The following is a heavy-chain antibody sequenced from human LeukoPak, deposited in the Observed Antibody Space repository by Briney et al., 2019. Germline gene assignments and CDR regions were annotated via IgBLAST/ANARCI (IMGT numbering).Heavy chain of an antibody. CDR1: GGSISSGGYY. CDR2: IYHSGST. Sequence: SETLSLTCTVSGGSISSGGYYWSWIRQPPGKGLEWIGYIYHSGSTYYNPSLKSRVTISVDRSKNQFSLKLSSVTAADTAVYYCARALQGSSWSAWFDSWGQGTLVTVSS. CDR3: ARALQGSSWSAWFDS. D-gene: IGHD6-13*01. J-gene: IGHJ5*01. V-gene: IGHV4-30-2*01.